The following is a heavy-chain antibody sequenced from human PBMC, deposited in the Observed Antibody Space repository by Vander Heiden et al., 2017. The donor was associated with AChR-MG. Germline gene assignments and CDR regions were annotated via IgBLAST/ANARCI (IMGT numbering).Heavy chain of an antibody. CDR3: TTDLSFDY. V-gene: IGHV3-15*01. Sequence: EVQLVESGGGLVKPGGSLRLSCAASGFTFSNAWMSWVRQAPGKGLEWVGRIKRKTEGGTTDYAAPVKGRFTISRDDSKNTMYMKMNSLKTEDTAVDYCTTDLSFDYWGQGTLVTVSS. J-gene: IGHJ4*02. CDR1: GFTFSNAW. CDR2: IKRKTEGGTT.